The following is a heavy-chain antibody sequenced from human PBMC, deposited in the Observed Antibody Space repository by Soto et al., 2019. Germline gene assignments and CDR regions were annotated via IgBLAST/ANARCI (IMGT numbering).Heavy chain of an antibody. CDR1: GGTFNSYA. V-gene: IGHV1-69*12. CDR2: IIPVFGTA. Sequence: QVQVVQSGAEVKKPGSSVKVSCKASGGTFNSYAISWVRQAPGQGLEWVGGIIPVFGTANYAQKFQGRVTITADEPTSTAYMEQRSLRSEDTAVYYCARHSNFNYFYGLDVWGQGTTVTVSS. D-gene: IGHD4-4*01. CDR3: ARHSNFNYFYGLDV. J-gene: IGHJ6*02.